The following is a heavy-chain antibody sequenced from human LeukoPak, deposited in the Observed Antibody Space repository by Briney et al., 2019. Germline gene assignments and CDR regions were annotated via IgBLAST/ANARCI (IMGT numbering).Heavy chain of an antibody. CDR1: GFTFSSYS. D-gene: IGHD3-10*01. J-gene: IGHJ5*02. CDR2: ISSSSSYI. Sequence: GGSLRLSCAASGFTFSSYSMNWVRQARGKGLEWVSSISSSSSYIDYADSVKGGFTISRDNAKNSLYLQMNSLRAEDTAVCYCARDHSPITMVRGVISWFDPWGQGTLVTVSS. CDR3: ARDHSPITMVRGVISWFDP. V-gene: IGHV3-21*01.